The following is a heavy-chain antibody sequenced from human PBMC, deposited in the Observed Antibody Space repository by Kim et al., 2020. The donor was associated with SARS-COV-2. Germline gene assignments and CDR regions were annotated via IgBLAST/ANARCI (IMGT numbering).Heavy chain of an antibody. J-gene: IGHJ4*02. V-gene: IGHV6-1*01. Sequence: YNAYAVYVKSRITISTDTAKNQFSLQLNSVTPEDTAVYYCTRSRTGAHDYWGQGTLVTVSS. CDR3: TRSRTGAHDY. CDR2: YN. D-gene: IGHD1-1*01.